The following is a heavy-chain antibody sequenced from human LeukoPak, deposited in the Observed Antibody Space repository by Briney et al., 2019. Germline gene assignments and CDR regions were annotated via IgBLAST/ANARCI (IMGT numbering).Heavy chain of an antibody. V-gene: IGHV4-59*01. CDR1: GGSISSYY. Sequence: PSETLSLTCTVSGGSISSYYWSWIRQPPGKGLEWIGYIYYSGSTNYNPSLKGRVTISVDTSKNQFSLKLSSVTAADTAVYYCARDLGYSGYAGREFYYYGMDVWGQGTTVTVSS. D-gene: IGHD5-12*01. J-gene: IGHJ6*02. CDR2: IYYSGST. CDR3: ARDLGYSGYAGREFYYYGMDV.